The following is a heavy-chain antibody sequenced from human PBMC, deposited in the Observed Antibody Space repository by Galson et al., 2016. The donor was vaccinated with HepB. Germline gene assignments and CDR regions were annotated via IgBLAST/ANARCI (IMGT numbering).Heavy chain of an antibody. Sequence: SVKVSCKVSGGPFSSYGISWVRQAPGQGLEWMGGIIPLLRMTNYAQKFQGRVTFPADESTSTAYVELGSLRLEDTAVYYCARDAGSLTRVYYGMDDWGQGTTVTVS. V-gene: IGHV1-69*10. D-gene: IGHD1-1*01. CDR3: ARDAGSLTRVYYGMDD. CDR2: IIPLLRMT. CDR1: GGPFSSYG. J-gene: IGHJ6*02.